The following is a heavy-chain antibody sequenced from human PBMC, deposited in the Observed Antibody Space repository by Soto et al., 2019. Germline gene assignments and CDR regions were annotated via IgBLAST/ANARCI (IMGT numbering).Heavy chain of an antibody. CDR1: GGSISSGGYS. D-gene: IGHD3-16*01. CDR3: ARDWGGGTCDY. Sequence: SETLSLTCAVSGGSISSGGYSWSWIRQPPGKGLEWIGYISHSGSTNYNPSLKSRVTISVDTSKNQFSLKLSSVTAADTAVYYCARDWGGGTCDYGCQGTLVT. J-gene: IGHJ4*02. CDR2: ISHSGST. V-gene: IGHV4-30-2*01.